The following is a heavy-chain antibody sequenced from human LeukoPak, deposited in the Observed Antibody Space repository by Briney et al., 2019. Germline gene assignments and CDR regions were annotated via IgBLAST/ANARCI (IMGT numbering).Heavy chain of an antibody. J-gene: IGHJ6*02. D-gene: IGHD3-3*01. CDR3: AKDPYDFWSSMDV. Sequence: PGGSLRLSCAASGFTFSSYAMSWVRQAPGKGLEWVSAISGSGGSTYYADSVKGRFTLSRDNSRNTLYLQMNSLRAEDTAVYYCAKDPYDFWSSMDVWGQGTTVTVSS. CDR2: ISGSGGST. V-gene: IGHV3-23*01. CDR1: GFTFSSYA.